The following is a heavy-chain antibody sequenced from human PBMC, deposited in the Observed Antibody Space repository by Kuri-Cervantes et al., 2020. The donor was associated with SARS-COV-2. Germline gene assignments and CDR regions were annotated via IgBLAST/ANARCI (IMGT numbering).Heavy chain of an antibody. CDR2: IYSGGST. J-gene: IGHJ4*02. CDR3: ARVISGYCTNGVCPYYFDY. Sequence: GESLKISCAASGFTFSDYYMSWTRQAPGKGLEWVSVIYSGGSTYYADSVKGRFTISRDNSKNTLYLQMNSLRAEDTAVYYCARVISGYCTNGVCPYYFDYWGQGTLVTVSS. D-gene: IGHD2-8*01. CDR1: GFTFSDYY. V-gene: IGHV3-66*01.